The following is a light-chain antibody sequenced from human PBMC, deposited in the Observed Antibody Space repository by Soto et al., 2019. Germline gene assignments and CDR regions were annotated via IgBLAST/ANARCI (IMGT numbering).Light chain of an antibody. Sequence: EILLTQSPGTLSVSPGERVTLSCRAGQGVSSNHLAWYQQKPGQAPRLLIYRTSSRATGIPDSFSGSGSGTNFTLNISRLEPDDLPVNDCQQNGSPPAYTFSQGTKLEIK. J-gene: IGKJ2*01. CDR3: QQNGSPPAYT. CDR1: QGVSSNH. V-gene: IGKV3-20*01. CDR2: RTS.